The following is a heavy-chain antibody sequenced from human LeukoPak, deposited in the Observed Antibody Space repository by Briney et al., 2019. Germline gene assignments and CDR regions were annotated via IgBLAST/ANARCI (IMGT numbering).Heavy chain of an antibody. CDR1: GYTFTGYY. V-gene: IGHV1-18*04. D-gene: IGHD3-10*01. J-gene: IGHJ6*03. CDR2: ISAYNGNT. CDR3: ARASYGSGSYYNVVYYYYMDV. Sequence: ASVKVSCKASGYTFTGYYMHWVRQAPGQGLEWMGWISAYNGNTNYAQKLQGRVTMTTDTSTSTAYMELRSLRSDDTAVYYCARASYGSGSYYNVVYYYYMDVWGKGTTVTVSS.